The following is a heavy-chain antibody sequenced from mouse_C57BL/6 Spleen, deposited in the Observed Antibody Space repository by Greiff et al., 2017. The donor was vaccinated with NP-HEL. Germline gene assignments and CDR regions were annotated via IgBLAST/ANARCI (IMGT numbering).Heavy chain of an antibody. CDR2: IYPGSGNT. CDR3: ARDYYGSSYGFDY. V-gene: IGHV1-76*01. D-gene: IGHD1-1*01. Sequence: VKLMESGAELVRPGASVKLSCKASGYTFTDYYINWVKQRPGQGLEWIARIYPGSGNTYYNEKFKGKATLTAEKSSSTAYMQLSSLTSEDSAVYFCARDYYGSSYGFDYWGQGTTLTVSS. J-gene: IGHJ2*01. CDR1: GYTFTDYY.